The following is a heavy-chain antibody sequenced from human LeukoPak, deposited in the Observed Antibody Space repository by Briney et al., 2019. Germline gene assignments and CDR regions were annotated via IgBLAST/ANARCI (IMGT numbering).Heavy chain of an antibody. CDR1: GITVSSNY. V-gene: IGHV3-53*01. J-gene: IGHJ4*02. D-gene: IGHD2-15*01. CDR2: IYTCGST. Sequence: GRSLRLSCAASGITVSSNYMSWVRQAPAKGLEWDSVIYTCGSTYYADSVKGRFTISRDNSKNTRYLQMNSLRAEDTAVYYCARDLVAWGQGTLVTVSS. CDR3: ARDLVA.